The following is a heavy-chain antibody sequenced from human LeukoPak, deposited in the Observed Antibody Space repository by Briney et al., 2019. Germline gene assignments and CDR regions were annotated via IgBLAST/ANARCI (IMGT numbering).Heavy chain of an antibody. V-gene: IGHV3-74*01. J-gene: IGHJ3*02. CDR2: INSDGRST. Sequence: GGSLRLSCAASGFTFSSYGMHWVRQAPGKGLVWVSRINSDGRSTSYADSVKGRFTISRDNPKNTLYLQMNSLRAEDTAVYYCASLQNYYDSSGSFDIWGQGTMVTVSS. CDR1: GFTFSSYG. CDR3: ASLQNYYDSSGSFDI. D-gene: IGHD3-22*01.